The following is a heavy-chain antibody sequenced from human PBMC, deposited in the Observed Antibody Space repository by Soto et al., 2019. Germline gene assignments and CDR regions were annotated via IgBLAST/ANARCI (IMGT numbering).Heavy chain of an antibody. Sequence: SGGSLRLSCAASEFTFRSYAMHWVRQAAGKGLEWVAVISYDGSNEYYADSVKGRFTIFRDNSKNTLYLQMSSLRDEDTAVYYCARPLSYCCGDYYDAFDFWGRGTMVTVSS. CDR3: ARPLSYCCGDYYDAFDF. V-gene: IGHV3-30-3*01. J-gene: IGHJ3*01. D-gene: IGHD2-21*02. CDR2: ISYDGSNE. CDR1: EFTFRSYA.